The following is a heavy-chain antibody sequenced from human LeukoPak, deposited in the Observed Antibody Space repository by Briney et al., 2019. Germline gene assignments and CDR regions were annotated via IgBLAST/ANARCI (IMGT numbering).Heavy chain of an antibody. V-gene: IGHV1-46*01. J-gene: IGHJ3*02. CDR2: INPSGGST. CDR3: ARSLTQKHIVLMVYPNWSDAFDI. CDR1: GYTFTSYY. Sequence: GASVKVSCKASGYTFTSYYMHWVRQAPGQVLEWMGIINPSGGSTCYAQKFQGRVTMTRDTSTSTVYMELSSLRSDDTAVYYCARSLTQKHIVLMVYPNWSDAFDIWGQGTMVTVSS. D-gene: IGHD2-8*01.